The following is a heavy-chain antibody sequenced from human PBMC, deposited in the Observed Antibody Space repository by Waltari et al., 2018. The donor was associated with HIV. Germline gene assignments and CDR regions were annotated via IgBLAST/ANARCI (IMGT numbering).Heavy chain of an antibody. V-gene: IGHV4-61*02. CDR3: ARAGVVPAQRRDNWFDP. D-gene: IGHD2-2*01. Sequence: QVQLQESGPGLVKPSQTLSLTCTVSGGSISSGSYYWSWTRQPAGKGLEWIGRIYTSGGTNYNTSLKSRVTISVDTSKNQFSLKLSSVTAADTAVYYCARAGVVPAQRRDNWFDPWGQGTLVTVSS. CDR2: IYTSGGT. J-gene: IGHJ5*02. CDR1: GGSISSGSYY.